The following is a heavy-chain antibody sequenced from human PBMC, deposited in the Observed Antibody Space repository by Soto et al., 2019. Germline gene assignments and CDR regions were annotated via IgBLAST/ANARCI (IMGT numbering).Heavy chain of an antibody. V-gene: IGHV3-13*01. CDR3: ARGRGYSGSYYPPLFDP. Sequence: PGGSLRLSCAASGFTFSSYDMHWVRQATGKGLEWVSAIGTAGDTYYPGSVKGRFTISRENAKNSLYLQMNSLRAGDTAVYYCARGRGYSGSYYPPLFDPWGQGTLVTVSS. CDR2: IGTAGDT. J-gene: IGHJ5*02. CDR1: GFTFSSYD. D-gene: IGHD1-26*01.